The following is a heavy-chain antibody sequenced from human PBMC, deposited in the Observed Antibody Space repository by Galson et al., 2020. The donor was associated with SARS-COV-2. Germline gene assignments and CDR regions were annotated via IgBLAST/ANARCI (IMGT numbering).Heavy chain of an antibody. CDR2: FAPEDGET. J-gene: IGHJ6*02. V-gene: IGHV1-24*01. CDR1: GYTLTELS. D-gene: IGHD4-17*01. Sequence: ASVKVSCKVSGYTLTELSMHWVRQAPGKGLEWMGGFAPEDGETIYAQKFQGRVTMTEDTSTDTAYMELSSLRSEDTAVYYCATSPAVTTVGLPPFRTQTANYYYYYGMDVWGQGTTVTVSS. CDR3: ATSPAVTTVGLPPFRTQTANYYYYYGMDV.